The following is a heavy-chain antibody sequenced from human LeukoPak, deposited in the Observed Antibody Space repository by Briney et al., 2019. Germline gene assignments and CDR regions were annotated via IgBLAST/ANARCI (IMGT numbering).Heavy chain of an antibody. CDR2: IGARGYPI. CDR1: GFNFIENS. CDR3: AKEVWPGNSGWHLFDY. V-gene: IGHV3-48*01. Sequence: GGSLRLSCAASGFNFIENSILWVRQAPGRGLEWISFIGARGYPIYYADSVKGRFTISRDNAKNSVYLQMNSLRAEDTAVYYCAKEVWPGNSGWHLFDYWGQGTLVTVSS. J-gene: IGHJ4*02. D-gene: IGHD6-19*01.